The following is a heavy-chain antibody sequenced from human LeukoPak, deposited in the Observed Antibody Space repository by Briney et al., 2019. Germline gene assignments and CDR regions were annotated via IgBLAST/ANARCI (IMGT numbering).Heavy chain of an antibody. CDR2: IRSKAYGGTT. Sequence: GGSLRLSCAASGFTFSSYEMNWVRQAPGKGLEWVGFIRSKAYGGTTEYAASVKGRFTISRDDSKSIAYLQMNSLKTEDTAVYYCDRYYYGSGSYYPFYYYYYYMDVWGKGTTVTISS. J-gene: IGHJ6*03. CDR1: GFTFSSYE. D-gene: IGHD3-10*01. CDR3: DRYYYGSGSYYPFYYYYYYMDV. V-gene: IGHV3-49*04.